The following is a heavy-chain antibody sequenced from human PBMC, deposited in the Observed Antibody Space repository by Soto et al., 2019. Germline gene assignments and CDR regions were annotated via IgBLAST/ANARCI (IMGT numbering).Heavy chain of an antibody. V-gene: IGHV3-48*02. D-gene: IGHD3-10*01. CDR2: IGSITSMT. J-gene: IGHJ4*02. Sequence: EVQMVESGGGLVQPGGSLRLSCVASGFTFSNYGINWVRQAPGEGLEWVSYIGSITSMTAYADSVKGRFTISRDNANNVLYLQMNRLRDDDTGVYYCARGGGSRPDYWGQGTLVTVSS. CDR1: GFTFSNYG. CDR3: ARGGGSRPDY.